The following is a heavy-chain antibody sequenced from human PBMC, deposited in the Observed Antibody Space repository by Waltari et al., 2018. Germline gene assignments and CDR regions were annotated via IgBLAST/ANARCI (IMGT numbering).Heavy chain of an antibody. J-gene: IGHJ3*02. CDR3: ARAGETGADI. CDR2: IYHSGGT. Sequence: QVQLQESGPGLVKPSETLSLNCAGPGYSISSGSQWGWIRQPPGKGLEWIGSIYHSGGTYYNPSLKSRVTISVDTSKNQFSLKLSSVTAADTAVYYCARAGETGADIWGQGTMVTVSS. V-gene: IGHV4-38-2*01. CDR1: GYSISSGSQ. D-gene: IGHD7-27*01.